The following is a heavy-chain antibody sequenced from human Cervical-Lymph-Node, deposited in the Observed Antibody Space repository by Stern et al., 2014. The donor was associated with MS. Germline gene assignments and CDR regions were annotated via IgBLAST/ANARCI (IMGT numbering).Heavy chain of an antibody. J-gene: IGHJ4*02. V-gene: IGHV3-30*03. CDR3: ARDYEDTSMLFDH. D-gene: IGHD2-8*01. CDR2: SSYDGKHK. CDR1: GFTFSSYG. Sequence: VQLVESGGAVVQPGRSLRLSCAASGFTFSSYGMHWVRQAPGKGLEWVTVSSYDGKHKYYAASVKGRFTISRDNSKNTLHLQMNSVTPDDTAIYYCARDYEDTSMLFDHWGQGTLVTVSS.